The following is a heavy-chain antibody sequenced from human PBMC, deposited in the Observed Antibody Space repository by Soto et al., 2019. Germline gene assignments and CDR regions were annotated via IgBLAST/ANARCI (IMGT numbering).Heavy chain of an antibody. V-gene: IGHV1-46*01. CDR3: ARDPAGGYCRGGSCGFDI. CDR2: INPGGGST. D-gene: IGHD2-15*01. Sequence: ASVKVSCKASAYTFTRYYMHWVRQAPAQGLQWMARINPGGGSTSYGQKFQGRVTMARDTSTSTVYMELSSLRSEDTAVYYHARDPAGGYCRGGSCGFDIWGQGTMVTVSS. CDR1: AYTFTRYY. J-gene: IGHJ3*02.